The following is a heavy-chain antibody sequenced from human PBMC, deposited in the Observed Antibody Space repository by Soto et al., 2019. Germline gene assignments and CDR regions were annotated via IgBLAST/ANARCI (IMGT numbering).Heavy chain of an antibody. J-gene: IGHJ5*02. CDR1: GYTFTSYA. V-gene: IGHV1-3*04. CDR2: SNIGNGNT. D-gene: IGHD2-21*02. Sequence: QVQLVQSGAEVKKPGASVRVSCRTSGYTFTSYAIHWVRQAPGQGLEWMAWSNIGNGNTKYSQKFQGRVTVSRDTSASTAYMELGSLRSEDQAVYYCSRGPLCGGVCYDHWLDPWGQGTLVTVSS. CDR3: SRGPLCGGVCYDHWLDP.